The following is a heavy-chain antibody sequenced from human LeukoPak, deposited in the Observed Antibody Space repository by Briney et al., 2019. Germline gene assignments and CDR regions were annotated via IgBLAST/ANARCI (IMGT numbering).Heavy chain of an antibody. CDR1: GFTVSDNS. CDR3: AKDYWGSSGYSDY. CDR2: IRYDGSNK. J-gene: IGHJ4*02. Sequence: GGSLRLSCTVSGFTVSDNSKHWVRQAPGKGLEWVAFIRYDGSNKYYADSGKGRFTISRDNSKNTLYLQMNSLRAEDTAVYYCAKDYWGSSGYSDYWGQGTLVTVSS. V-gene: IGHV3-30*02. D-gene: IGHD3-22*01.